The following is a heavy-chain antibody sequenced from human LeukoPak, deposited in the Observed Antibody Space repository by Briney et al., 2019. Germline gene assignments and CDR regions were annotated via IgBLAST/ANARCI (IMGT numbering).Heavy chain of an antibody. CDR1: GFTFSSYA. Sequence: QPGGSLRLSCAASGFTFSSYAMSWVRQAPGKGLEWVSAISGSGGSTYYADSVKGRFTISRDNSKNTLYLQMNSLRAEDTAVYYCAKGGPRGYCTNGVCYLFDYWGQGTLVTVSS. D-gene: IGHD2-8*01. J-gene: IGHJ4*02. CDR2: ISGSGGST. V-gene: IGHV3-23*01. CDR3: AKGGPRGYCTNGVCYLFDY.